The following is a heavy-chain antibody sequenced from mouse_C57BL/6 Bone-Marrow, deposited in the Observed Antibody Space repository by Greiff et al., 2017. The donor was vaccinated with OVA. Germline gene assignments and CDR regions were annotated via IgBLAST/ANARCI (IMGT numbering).Heavy chain of an antibody. CDR1: GFNIKDDY. CDR3: TPVVAMDY. Sequence: EVQLQQSGAELVRPGASVKLSCTASGFNIKDDYMHWVKQRPEQGLEWIGWIDPENGDTEYASKFQGKAPLTADTSSNTAYLQLSSLTSEDTAVYYCTPVVAMDYWGQGTTLTVSS. V-gene: IGHV14-4*01. D-gene: IGHD1-1*01. CDR2: IDPENGDT. J-gene: IGHJ2*01.